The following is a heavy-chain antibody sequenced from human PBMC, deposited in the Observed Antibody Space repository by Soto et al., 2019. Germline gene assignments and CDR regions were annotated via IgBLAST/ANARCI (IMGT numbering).Heavy chain of an antibody. CDR1: GYTFTSYY. CDR3: ASEAIGYCSSTSCSQKFDP. CDR2: INPSGGST. J-gene: IGHJ5*02. Sequence: AASVKVSCKVSGYTFTSYYMHWVRQAPGQGLEWMGIINPSGGSTSYAQKFQGRVTMTRDTSTSTVYMELSSLRSEDTAVYYCASEAIGYCSSTSCSQKFDPWGQGTLVTVSS. V-gene: IGHV1-46*01. D-gene: IGHD2-2*01.